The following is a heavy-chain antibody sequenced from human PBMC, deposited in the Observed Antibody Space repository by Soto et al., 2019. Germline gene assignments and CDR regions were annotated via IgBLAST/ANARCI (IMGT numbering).Heavy chain of an antibody. D-gene: IGHD2-2*01. Sequence: PGGSLTLSCAASGVTLTNSALSWFRQAPGKGLEWVSTISGRTTNTWYADSVKGRFTISRDNSVKTLFLQMYSLRAEDTAVYYCPRNIPGERYYGMDVWGQGTTVTVSS. CDR1: GVTLTNSA. CDR2: ISGRTTNT. V-gene: IGHV3-23*01. J-gene: IGHJ6*02. CDR3: PRNIPGERYYGMDV.